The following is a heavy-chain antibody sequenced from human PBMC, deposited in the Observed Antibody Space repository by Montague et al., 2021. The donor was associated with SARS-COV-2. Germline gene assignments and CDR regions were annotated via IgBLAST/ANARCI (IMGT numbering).Heavy chain of an antibody. CDR3: ARDPYYDILTGYYRD. Sequence: SLRLSCAASGFTFSSYSMNWVRQAPGKGLEWVSSISSSGSYIYYADSVKGRFTISRDNAKNSLYLQMNSLRAEDTAVYYCARDPYYDILTGYYRDWGQGTLVTVSS. J-gene: IGHJ4*02. CDR1: GFTFSSYS. CDR2: ISSSGSYI. V-gene: IGHV3-21*01. D-gene: IGHD3-9*01.